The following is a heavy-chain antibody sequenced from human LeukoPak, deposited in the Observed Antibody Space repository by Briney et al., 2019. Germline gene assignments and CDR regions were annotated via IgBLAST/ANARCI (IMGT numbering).Heavy chain of an antibody. Sequence: PGGSLRLSCAASGFTFSSYGMHWVRQAPVKGLEWVAVISYDGGNEYYVDSVKGRFTISRDNSKNTLYLQMNSLRPEDTAVYYCARDLNGSGDYWGQGTLVTVSS. D-gene: IGHD3-10*01. CDR2: ISYDGGNE. CDR1: GFTFSSYG. CDR3: ARDLNGSGDY. V-gene: IGHV3-30*19. J-gene: IGHJ4*02.